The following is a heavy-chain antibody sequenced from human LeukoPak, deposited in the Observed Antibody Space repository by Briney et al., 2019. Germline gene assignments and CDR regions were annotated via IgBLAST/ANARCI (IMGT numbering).Heavy chain of an antibody. CDR2: VSSNGVNT. Sequence: SGGSLRLSCAASGFTFNNYAMNWVRQAPGKGLEWVSLVSSNGVNTYYADSVKGRFTISRDNSKNTVSLQMNSLRGEDTAVYYCAIDVRVGGGGMDVWGQGTPVTVSS. D-gene: IGHD1-26*01. CDR3: AIDVRVGGGGMDV. V-gene: IGHV3-23*01. J-gene: IGHJ6*02. CDR1: GFTFNNYA.